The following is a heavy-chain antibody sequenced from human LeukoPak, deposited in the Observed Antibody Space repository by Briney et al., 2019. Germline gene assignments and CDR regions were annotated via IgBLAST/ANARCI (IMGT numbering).Heavy chain of an antibody. CDR3: ARDSRYYDTSGYPDY. J-gene: IGHJ4*02. D-gene: IGHD3-22*01. CDR1: GYTFSSYG. V-gene: IGHV1-18*01. CDR2: ISAYNGNT. Sequence: ASVKVSCKASGYTFSSYGISWVRQAPGQGLEWMGWISAYNGNTNYAQKVQGRVTMTTDTSTSTAYMELRSLRSDDTAVYYCARDSRYYDTSGYPDYWGQGTLVTVSS.